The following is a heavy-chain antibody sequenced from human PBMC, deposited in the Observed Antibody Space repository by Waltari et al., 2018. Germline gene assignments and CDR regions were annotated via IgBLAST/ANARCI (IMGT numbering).Heavy chain of an antibody. Sequence: EVQLVESGGGLVKPGGSLRLSCAASGFTFSSYRMNLVRQAPGKGLEWVSSISSSSSYIYYADSVKGRFTISRDNAKNSLYLQMNSLRAEDTAVYYCARVAASLIRKYYFDYWGQGTLVTVSS. CDR3: ARVAASLIRKYYFDY. CDR1: GFTFSSYR. J-gene: IGHJ4*02. D-gene: IGHD6-13*01. V-gene: IGHV3-21*01. CDR2: ISSSSSYI.